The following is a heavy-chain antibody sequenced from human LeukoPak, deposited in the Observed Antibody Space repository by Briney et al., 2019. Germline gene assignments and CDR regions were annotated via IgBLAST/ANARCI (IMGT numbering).Heavy chain of an antibody. Sequence: XAXSXFTFSTYGMHWVRQAPGKGLEWVTFIQYDGSNKYDADSVKGRFTISRDNSKNTLYLQMNSLRDEDTAMYYCAXXXXPXXSXXXXFDYWXXXXLVTVSS. CDR2: IQYDGSNK. J-gene: IGHJ4*02. V-gene: IGHV3-30*19. CDR1: XFTFSTYG. CDR3: AXXXXPXXSXXXXFDY. D-gene: IGHD1-26*01.